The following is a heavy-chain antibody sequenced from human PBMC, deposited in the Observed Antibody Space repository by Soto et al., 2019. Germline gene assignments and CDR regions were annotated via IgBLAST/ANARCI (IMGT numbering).Heavy chain of an antibody. CDR2: ISYDGSNK. CDR1: GFTFSSYA. CDR3: ARPLWTDDYNWGYFDL. D-gene: IGHD4-4*01. J-gene: IGHJ2*01. Sequence: GGSLRLSCAASGFTFSSYAMHLVRQAPGKGLEWVAVISYDGSNKYYADYVKGRFTISRDNSKNTLYLQMNSLRAEDTILYYCARPLWTDDYNWGYFDLWGRGTLVTVSS. V-gene: IGHV3-30-3*01.